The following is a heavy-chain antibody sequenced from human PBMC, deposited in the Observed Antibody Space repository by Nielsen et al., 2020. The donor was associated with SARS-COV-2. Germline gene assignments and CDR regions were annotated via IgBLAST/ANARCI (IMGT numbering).Heavy chain of an antibody. CDR2: VYYSGST. J-gene: IGHJ6*03. V-gene: IGHV4-59*08. D-gene: IGHD4-11*01. CDR3: ARHAWVYSNYVGYYYYYMDV. Sequence: SETLSLTCTVSGGSIRSYFWSWIRQPPGKGLEWIGYVYYSGSTYYNPSLKSRVTISVDTSKNQFSLKLSSVTAADTAVYYCARHAWVYSNYVGYYYYYMDVWGKGTTVTVSS. CDR1: GGSIRSYF.